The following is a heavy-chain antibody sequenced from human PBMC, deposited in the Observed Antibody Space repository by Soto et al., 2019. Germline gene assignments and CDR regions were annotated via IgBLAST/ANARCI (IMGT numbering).Heavy chain of an antibody. Sequence: SETLSLTCAVYGGSFSGYYWSWIRQPPGKGLEWIGEINHSGSTNYNPSLKSRVTMSVDTSQNQFSLKLSSVTAADTAVYYCARHSQKQFWSQFDNWGQGSLVTVSS. V-gene: IGHV4-34*01. CDR3: ARHSQKQFWSQFDN. CDR2: INHSGST. D-gene: IGHD3-3*01. J-gene: IGHJ4*02. CDR1: GGSFSGYY.